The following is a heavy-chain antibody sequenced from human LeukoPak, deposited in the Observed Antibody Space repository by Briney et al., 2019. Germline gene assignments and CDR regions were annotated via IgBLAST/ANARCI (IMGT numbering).Heavy chain of an antibody. Sequence: GGSLRLSCAASGFTVSRNYMSWVRQTPGKGLEWVSVIYSGGSTYYADSVKGRFTISRDNSKNLLYLQLTSLRAEDTALYYCARDRGRNSFDYWGQGTLVSVSS. J-gene: IGHJ4*02. CDR1: GFTVSRNY. CDR2: IYSGGST. V-gene: IGHV3-66*01. CDR3: ARDRGRNSFDY. D-gene: IGHD1-14*01.